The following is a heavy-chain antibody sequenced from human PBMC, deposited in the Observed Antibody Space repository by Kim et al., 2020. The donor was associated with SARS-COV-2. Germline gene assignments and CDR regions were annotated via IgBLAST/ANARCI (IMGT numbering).Heavy chain of an antibody. CDR2: ISSSSSTI. V-gene: IGHV3-48*02. D-gene: IGHD2-21*02. CDR3: ARDRAYCGGDCYLLDYYYYYGMAV. CDR1: GLTFSSYS. J-gene: IGHJ6*02. Sequence: GGSLRLSCAASGLTFSSYSMNWVRQAPGKGLEWVSYISSSSSTIYYADSEKGRFTISRDNAKNPLYLQMNSLRDEDTAVYYCARDRAYCGGDCYLLDYYYYYGMAVWGQGTTVTVSS.